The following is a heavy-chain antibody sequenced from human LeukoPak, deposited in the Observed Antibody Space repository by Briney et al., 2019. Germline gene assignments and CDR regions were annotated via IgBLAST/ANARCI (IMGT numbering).Heavy chain of an antibody. V-gene: IGHV1-46*01. Sequence: ASVKVSCKASGYTFTSYYMHWVRQAPGQGLEWMGIINPSGGSTSYAQKFQGRVTMTRDMSTSTVYMELSSLRSEDTAVYYCARDRYDFWSGYRLMTYYYYYMDVWGKGTTVTVSS. J-gene: IGHJ6*03. CDR1: GYTFTSYY. CDR2: INPSGGST. CDR3: ARDRYDFWSGYRLMTYYYYYMDV. D-gene: IGHD3-3*01.